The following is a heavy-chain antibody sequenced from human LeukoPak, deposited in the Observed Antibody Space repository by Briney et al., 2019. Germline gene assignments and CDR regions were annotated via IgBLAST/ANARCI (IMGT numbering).Heavy chain of an antibody. Sequence: SETLSLTCTVSGGSISSGDYYWSWIRQPPGKGLEWSGYIYYSGSTYYNPSLKSRVTISVDRSKNQFSLKLSSVTAADTAVYYCARSSSGYPLTDAFDIWGQGTMVTVSS. CDR1: GGSISSGDYY. CDR3: ARSSSGYPLTDAFDI. J-gene: IGHJ3*02. V-gene: IGHV4-30-4*01. CDR2: IYYSGST. D-gene: IGHD3-22*01.